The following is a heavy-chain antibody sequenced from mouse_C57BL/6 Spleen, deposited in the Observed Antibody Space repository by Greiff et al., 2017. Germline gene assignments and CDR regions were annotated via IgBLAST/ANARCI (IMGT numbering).Heavy chain of an antibody. CDR3: ARDYYYGRGYFDV. CDR1: GYSITSGYY. Sequence: ESGPGLVKPSQSLSLTCSVTGYSITSGYYWNWIRQFPGNKLEWMGYISYDGSNNYNPSHKNRFSITRDTSTNQFFLKLNSVTTEDTATYYCARDYYYGRGYFDVWGTGTTVTVSS. D-gene: IGHD1-1*01. J-gene: IGHJ1*03. CDR2: ISYDGSN. V-gene: IGHV3-6*01.